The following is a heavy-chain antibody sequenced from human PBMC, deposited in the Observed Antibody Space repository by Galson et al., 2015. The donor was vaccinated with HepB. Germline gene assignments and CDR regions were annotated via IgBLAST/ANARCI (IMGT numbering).Heavy chain of an antibody. CDR1: GFRLSSYS. CDR2: IHSSGFYK. J-gene: IGHJ4*02. CDR3: ARENGRQRPLDY. V-gene: IGHV3-21*01. D-gene: IGHD6-25*01. Sequence: SLRLSCAASGFRLSSYSMNWVRQAPGKGLEWVSSIHSSGFYKYYAGSVKGRFTISRDNARNSLYLPRSSLRVEDTAVYYGARENGRQRPLDYWGQGTLVTVSS.